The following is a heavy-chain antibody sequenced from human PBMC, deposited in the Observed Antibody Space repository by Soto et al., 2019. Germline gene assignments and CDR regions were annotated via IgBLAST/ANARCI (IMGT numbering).Heavy chain of an antibody. V-gene: IGHV4-39*01. CDR1: GVSISGSSYY. D-gene: IGHD3-3*01. Sequence: QLQLQESGPGLVKPSETLSLTCTVSGVSISGSSYYWGWIRQPPGKGLEWIGSVSYSGSTYYNPSLKSRVTISVDTSKNRFSLKLSSASAADTAMYYCARGHGGITVFGAPGHFDYWGQGTLVTVSS. CDR3: ARGHGGITVFGAPGHFDY. J-gene: IGHJ4*02. CDR2: VSYSGST.